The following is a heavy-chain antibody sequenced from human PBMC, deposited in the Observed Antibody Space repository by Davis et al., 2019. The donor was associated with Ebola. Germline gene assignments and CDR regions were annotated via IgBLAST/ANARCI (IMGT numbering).Heavy chain of an antibody. J-gene: IGHJ5*02. CDR1: GFTFTDYD. CDR3: ARRLSMAGTLPDH. D-gene: IGHD6-19*01. V-gene: IGHV1-8*01. Sequence: AASVKVSCKASGFTFTDYDINWVRQATGRGLEWMGWMNPNSGNTGYAQKFQGRVTMTRDTSISTAYMELSSLISDDTAVYYCARRLSMAGTLPDHWGQGTLVTVSS. CDR2: MNPNSGNT.